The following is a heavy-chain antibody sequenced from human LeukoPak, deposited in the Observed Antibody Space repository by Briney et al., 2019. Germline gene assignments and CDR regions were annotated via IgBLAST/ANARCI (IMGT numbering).Heavy chain of an antibody. V-gene: IGHV4-59*08. Sequence: SETLSLTCTVSGGSISSHYWSWIRQPPGKGLEWIGYISYSGSTNYNPSLKSRVNIPVDTSKNQFSLKLSSVTAADTAVYYCARAEDEFDIWGQGTMVTVSS. CDR1: GGSISSHY. J-gene: IGHJ3*02. CDR2: ISYSGST. CDR3: ARAEDEFDI. D-gene: IGHD5-24*01.